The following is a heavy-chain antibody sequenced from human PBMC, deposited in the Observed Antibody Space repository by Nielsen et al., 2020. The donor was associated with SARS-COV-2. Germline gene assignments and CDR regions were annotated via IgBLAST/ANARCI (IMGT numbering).Heavy chain of an antibody. CDR1: GFTFSSYG. CDR2: ISYDGSNK. V-gene: IGHV3-30*18. J-gene: IGHJ6*02. Sequence: GESLKISCAAPGFTFSSYGMHWVRQAPGKGLEWVAVISYDGSNKYYADSVKGRFTISRDNSKNTLYLQMNSLRAEDTAVYYCAKDTRLYYSYGMDVWGQGTTVTVSS. CDR3: AKDTRLYYSYGMDV.